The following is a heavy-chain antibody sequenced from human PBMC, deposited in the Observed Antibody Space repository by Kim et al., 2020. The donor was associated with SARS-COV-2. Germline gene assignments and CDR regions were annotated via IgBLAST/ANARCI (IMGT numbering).Heavy chain of an antibody. CDR2: T. CDR3: ARLGDYEAFDP. V-gene: IGHV1-8*01. Sequence: TGDAQRFQGRVTMTRNTSISTAYMELSSLRSEDTAVYYCARLGDYEAFDPWGQGTLVTVSS. J-gene: IGHJ5*02. D-gene: IGHD4-17*01.